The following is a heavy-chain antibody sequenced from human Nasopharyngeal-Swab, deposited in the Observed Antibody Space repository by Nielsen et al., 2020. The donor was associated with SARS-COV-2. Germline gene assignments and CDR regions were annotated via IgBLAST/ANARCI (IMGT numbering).Heavy chain of an antibody. CDR2: IIPIFGTA. CDR3: AVGATGYYYMDV. J-gene: IGHJ6*03. D-gene: IGHD1-26*01. CDR1: GGTFSSYA. Sequence: SVKVSCKASGGTFSSYAISWVRQAPGQGLEWMGGIIPIFGTANYAQKFQGRVTITADESTSTAYMELSSLRSEDTAVCYCAVGATGYYYMDVWGKGTTVTVSS. V-gene: IGHV1-69*13.